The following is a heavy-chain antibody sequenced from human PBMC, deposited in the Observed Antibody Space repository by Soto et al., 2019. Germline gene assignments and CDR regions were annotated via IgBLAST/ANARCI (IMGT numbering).Heavy chain of an antibody. CDR2: ISWNSDRI. CDR3: FKKRQAKSGAGGFDA. CDR1: GFTFDDYA. D-gene: IGHD3-10*01. Sequence: GGSLRLSCAASGFTFDDYAMHWVRQGPGKGLEWISGISWNSDRIAYADSVKGRFSISRDNAKNCLNLQINSLRPEDTGFYYCFKKRQAKSGAGGFDAWGQGSLVTVSS. J-gene: IGHJ4*02. V-gene: IGHV3-9*01.